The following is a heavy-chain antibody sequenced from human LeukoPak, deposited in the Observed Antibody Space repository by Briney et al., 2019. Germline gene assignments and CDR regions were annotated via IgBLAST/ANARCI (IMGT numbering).Heavy chain of an antibody. CDR2: ISAYNGNT. Sequence: ASVKVSCEASGCTFTSYGISWVRQAPGQGLEWMGWISAYNGNTNYAQKLQGRVTMTTDTSTSTAYMELRSLRSDDTAVYYCARRQPIWFGESTSDYWGQGTLVTVSS. D-gene: IGHD3-10*01. V-gene: IGHV1-18*01. J-gene: IGHJ4*02. CDR1: GCTFTSYG. CDR3: ARRQPIWFGESTSDY.